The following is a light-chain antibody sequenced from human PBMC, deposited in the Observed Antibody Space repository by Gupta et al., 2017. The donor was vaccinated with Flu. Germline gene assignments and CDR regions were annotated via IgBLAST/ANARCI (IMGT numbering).Light chain of an antibody. J-gene: IGKJ3*01. CDR2: KAS. CDR1: QSISSW. CDR3: QHENSYPGT. V-gene: IGKV1-5*03. Sequence: DIQMTQSPSTLSASVGDRVTITCRASQSISSWLAWYQQKPGKAPKLLIYKASSLESGVPSRFSGSGSGTEFTLTISSRQPDDFATYYCQHENSYPGTFGHGTKVDIK.